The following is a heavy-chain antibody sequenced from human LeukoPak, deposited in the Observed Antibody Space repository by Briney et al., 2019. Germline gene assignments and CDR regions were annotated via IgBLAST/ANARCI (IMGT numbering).Heavy chain of an antibody. J-gene: IGHJ2*01. CDR3: ARAHGDYRYYWYFDL. D-gene: IGHD4-17*01. CDR2: ISSSGTYI. Sequence: GGPLRLSCAASGFTFSSYSMNWVRQAPGKGLEWVSSISSSGTYIYYADSVKGRFTISRDNAKNSLYLQTNSLRAEDTAVYFCARAHGDYRYYWYFDLWGRGTLVTVSS. V-gene: IGHV3-21*01. CDR1: GFTFSSYS.